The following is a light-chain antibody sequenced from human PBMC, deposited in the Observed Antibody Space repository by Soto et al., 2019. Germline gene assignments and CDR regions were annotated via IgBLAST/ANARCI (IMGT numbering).Light chain of an antibody. CDR3: LLSYSGARVV. CDR1: TGAVTSGHY. CDR2: DTS. J-gene: IGLJ2*01. V-gene: IGLV7-46*01. Sequence: AVVTQEPSLTVSPGGTVTLTCGSCTGAVTSGHYPYLFQQKPGQAPRTLMYDTSNKHSWTPARFSGSLLGGKAALTLSGAQPEDEAEYYCLLSYSGARVVFGGGTKLTVL.